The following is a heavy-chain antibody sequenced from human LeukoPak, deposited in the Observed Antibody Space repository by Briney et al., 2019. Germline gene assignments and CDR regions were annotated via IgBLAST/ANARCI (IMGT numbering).Heavy chain of an antibody. Sequence: GGSLRLSCAASGFTFSSYEMNWVRQAPGKGLEWVSYISSSGSTIYYADSVKGRFTISRDNAKNSLYLQMNSLRAEDTAVYYCARDTGYNYGHAFDIWGLGTMVTVSS. CDR1: GFTFSSYE. CDR2: ISSSGSTI. CDR3: ARDTGYNYGHAFDI. V-gene: IGHV3-48*03. J-gene: IGHJ3*02. D-gene: IGHD5-18*01.